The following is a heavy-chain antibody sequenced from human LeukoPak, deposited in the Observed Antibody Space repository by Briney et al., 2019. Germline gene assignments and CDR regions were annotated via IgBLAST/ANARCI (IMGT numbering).Heavy chain of an antibody. D-gene: IGHD1-26*01. CDR2: INGGGGST. V-gene: IGHV3-23*01. Sequence: PGGSLRLSCAASGFTFTSYSMNWVRQAPGKGLEWVSTINGGGGSTYYADSVKGRFTISRDNSKNTLYLQVNSLRAEDTAVYYCAKGGKWDVTPFDYWGQGTLVTVSS. CDR3: AKGGKWDVTPFDY. CDR1: GFTFTSYS. J-gene: IGHJ4*02.